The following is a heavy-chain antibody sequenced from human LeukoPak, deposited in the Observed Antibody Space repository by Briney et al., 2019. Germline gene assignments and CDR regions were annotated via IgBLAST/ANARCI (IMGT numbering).Heavy chain of an antibody. CDR1: GFTFSSYA. Sequence: GGSLRLSCAASGFTFSSYAMSWVRQAPGKGLEWVSAISGSGGSTYYADSVKGRFTISRDNSKNTLYLQMNSLRAEDTALYYCAKDGSGYYSFDYWGQGTLVTVSS. D-gene: IGHD3-3*01. V-gene: IGHV3-23*01. J-gene: IGHJ4*02. CDR2: ISGSGGST. CDR3: AKDGSGYYSFDY.